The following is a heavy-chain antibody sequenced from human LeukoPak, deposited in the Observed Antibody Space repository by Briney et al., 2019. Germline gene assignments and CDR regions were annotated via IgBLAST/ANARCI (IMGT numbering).Heavy chain of an antibody. Sequence: PGGSLRLSCAASEFTFSRYAMSWVRQAPGKGLEWVSVISGGGGSTYYADSVKGRFTISRDNSKNTLYLQMNSLRDEDTAVYYCARDRGSRSWPYFDYWGQGTVVTVSS. V-gene: IGHV3-23*01. D-gene: IGHD6-13*01. CDR3: ARDRGSRSWPYFDY. J-gene: IGHJ4*02. CDR2: ISGGGGST. CDR1: EFTFSRYA.